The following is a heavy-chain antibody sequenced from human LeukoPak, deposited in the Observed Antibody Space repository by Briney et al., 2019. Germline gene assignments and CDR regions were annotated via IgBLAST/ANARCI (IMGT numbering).Heavy chain of an antibody. D-gene: IGHD6-13*01. CDR2: ISYDGSNK. CDR1: GFTFSNYG. V-gene: IGHV3-30*18. J-gene: IGHJ4*02. Sequence: PGRSLRLSCAASGFTFSNYGIRWVRQAPGKGLEWVAVISYDGSNKYYTDSVKGRFTISRENSKNTLYLQMNSLRAEDTAVYYCAKDQEVAEAGTWGSIDYWGQGTLVTVSS. CDR3: AKDQEVAEAGTWGSIDY.